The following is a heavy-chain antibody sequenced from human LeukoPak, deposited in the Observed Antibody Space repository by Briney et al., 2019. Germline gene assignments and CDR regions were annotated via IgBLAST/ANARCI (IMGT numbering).Heavy chain of an antibody. CDR3: VREDAHTYYFDF. CDR2: ISAYNGNT. V-gene: IGHV1-18*01. CDR1: GYTFTSYG. Sequence: ASVKVSCKASGYTFTSYGISWVRQAPGQGLEWMGWISAYNGNTNYAQKYQGGVTVTRDTSTSTVYMDLSSLSSEDTAVYYCVREDAHTYYFDFWGPGTLVTVSS. J-gene: IGHJ4*02. D-gene: IGHD2-2*01.